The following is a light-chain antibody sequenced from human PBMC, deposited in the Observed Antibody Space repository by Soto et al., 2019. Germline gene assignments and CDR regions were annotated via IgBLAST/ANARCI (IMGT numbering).Light chain of an antibody. CDR1: QSVSNNY. V-gene: IGKV3-20*01. Sequence: EVVLTQSPGTLSLSPGERATLSCRASQSVSNNYFAWYQHKPGQAPRLLIFGSSDRATGIPDRFSGSGSGTDFTLAIGRREPEDFSVYYCQHYGSSPPYTFGQGTKLEIK. J-gene: IGKJ2*01. CDR2: GSS. CDR3: QHYGSSPPYT.